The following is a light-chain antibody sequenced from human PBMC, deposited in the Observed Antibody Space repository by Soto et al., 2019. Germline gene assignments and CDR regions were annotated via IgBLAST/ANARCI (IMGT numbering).Light chain of an antibody. CDR1: SSNIGAGYY. V-gene: IGLV1-40*01. CDR3: QSYDTSLNGRV. J-gene: IGLJ1*01. CDR2: GNS. Sequence: QSVLTQPPSVSGSPGQTVTISCTGSSSNIGAGYYVHWYQQLPGTAPKLLIYGNSNRPSGVPDRFSGSKSGTSASLAITGFQADDEADYYCQSYDTSLNGRVFGTGTKVTVL.